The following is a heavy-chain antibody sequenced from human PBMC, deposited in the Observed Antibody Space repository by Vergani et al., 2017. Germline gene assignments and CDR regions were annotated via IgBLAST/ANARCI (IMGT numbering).Heavy chain of an antibody. CDR3: ARDGLGSTAMKTHRMDAFDI. Sequence: QLQLQESGPGLVKPSETLSLTCTVSGGSISSSSYYLGWIRQPPGKGLEWIGSVFYRGSTYYNPSLKSRVTISVDTSKNQFSLKLSSVTAADTAVYYCARDGLGSTAMKTHRMDAFDIWGQGTMVTVSS. CDR2: VFYRGST. CDR1: GGSISSSSYY. J-gene: IGHJ3*02. V-gene: IGHV4-39*07. D-gene: IGHD5-18*01.